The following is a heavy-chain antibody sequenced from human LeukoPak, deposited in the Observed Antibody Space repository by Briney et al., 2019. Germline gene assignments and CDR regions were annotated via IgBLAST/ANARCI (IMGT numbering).Heavy chain of an antibody. CDR3: ARDSDLYYFDY. J-gene: IGHJ4*02. D-gene: IGHD3-10*01. CDR1: GGSISSGDYS. CDR2: IYYSGST. V-gene: IGHV4-30-4*01. Sequence: SETLSLTCTVSGGSISSGDYSWSWIRQPPGKGLEWIGYIYYSGSTYYNPSLKSRVTISVDTSKNQFSLKLSSVTAADTAVYYCARDSDLYYFDYWAREPWSPSPQ.